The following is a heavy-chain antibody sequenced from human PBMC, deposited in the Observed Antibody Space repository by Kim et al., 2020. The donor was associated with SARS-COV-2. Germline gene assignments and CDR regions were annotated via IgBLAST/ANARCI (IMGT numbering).Heavy chain of an antibody. CDR2: ISAYNGNT. CDR3: ARSDLRITMIVVAEGFDY. J-gene: IGHJ4*02. CDR1: GYTFTSYG. Sequence: ASVKVSCKASGYTFTSYGISWVRQAPGQGLEWMGWISAYNGNTNYAQKLQGRVTMTTDTSTSTAYMELRSLRSDDTAVYYCARSDLRITMIVVAEGFDYWGQGTLVTVSS. V-gene: IGHV1-18*01. D-gene: IGHD3-22*01.